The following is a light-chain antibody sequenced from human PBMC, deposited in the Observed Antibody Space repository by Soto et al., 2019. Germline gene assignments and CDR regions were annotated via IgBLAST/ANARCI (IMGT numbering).Light chain of an antibody. Sequence: DIVMTQSPDSLALSLGERATITCKSNRSLFYDSNSKNYLAWYQHKAGQPPQLLIYWASTRESGVPDRFSGGGCGTDFNLTISSLQPEDVAVYYCQQYYSLSPLTFGGGPKVEIK. V-gene: IGKV4-1*01. CDR2: WAS. CDR3: QQYYSLSPLT. CDR1: RSLFYDSNSKNY. J-gene: IGKJ4*01.